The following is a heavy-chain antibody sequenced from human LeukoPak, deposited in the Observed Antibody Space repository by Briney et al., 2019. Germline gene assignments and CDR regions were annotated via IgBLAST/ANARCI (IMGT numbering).Heavy chain of an antibody. Sequence: SGPTLVNPTQTLTLTCTFSGFSLITSGLGVGWIRQPPGKALECLELIYWDDDKRYSPSLKSRLTITKDTSKNQVVLTMTNMDPVDTATYYCAHRASSYSSGHYYFDYWGQGTLVTVSS. CDR2: IYWDDDK. V-gene: IGHV2-5*02. CDR1: GFSLITSGLG. J-gene: IGHJ4*02. D-gene: IGHD6-19*01. CDR3: AHRASSYSSGHYYFDY.